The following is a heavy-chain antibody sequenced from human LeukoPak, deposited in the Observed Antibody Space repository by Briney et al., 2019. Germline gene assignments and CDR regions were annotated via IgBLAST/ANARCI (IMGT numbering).Heavy chain of an antibody. CDR3: ARGRHSSGWYTGSFDY. CDR1: GGTFSSYA. Sequence: SVKVPCKASGGTFSSYAISWVRQAPGQGLEWMGRIIPIFGTANYAQKFQGRVTITTDESTSTAYMELSSLRSEDTAVYYCARGRHSSGWYTGSFDYWGQGTLVTVSS. V-gene: IGHV1-69*05. J-gene: IGHJ4*02. D-gene: IGHD6-19*01. CDR2: IIPIFGTA.